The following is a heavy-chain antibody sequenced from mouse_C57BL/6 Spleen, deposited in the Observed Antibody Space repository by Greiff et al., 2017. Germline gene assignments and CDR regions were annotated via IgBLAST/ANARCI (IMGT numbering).Heavy chain of an antibody. D-gene: IGHD2-3*01. J-gene: IGHJ3*01. CDR1: GYTFTSYW. CDR3: ARFHDGYLAWFAY. CDR2: IDPSDSYT. Sequence: QVQLKQPGAELVRPGTSVKLSCKASGYTFTSYWMHWVKQRPGQGLEWIGVIDPSDSYTNYNQKFKGKATLTVDTSSSTAYMQLSSLTSEDSAVYYCARFHDGYLAWFAYWGQGTLVTVSA. V-gene: IGHV1-59*01.